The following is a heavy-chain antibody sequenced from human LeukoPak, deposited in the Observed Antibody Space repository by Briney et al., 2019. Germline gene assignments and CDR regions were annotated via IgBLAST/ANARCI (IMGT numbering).Heavy chain of an antibody. J-gene: IGHJ4*02. Sequence: RLXCAASGFTFSSXGMHWVRQAXXXXXXXVAFXRYDGSNKYYADSVKGRFTISRDNSKNTLYLQMNSLRAEDTAVYYCAKSGVVVPAAWDGFDYWGQGTLVTVSS. D-gene: IGHD2-2*01. V-gene: IGHV3-30*02. CDR1: GFTFSSXG. CDR3: AKSGVVVPAAWDGFDY. CDR2: XRYDGSNK.